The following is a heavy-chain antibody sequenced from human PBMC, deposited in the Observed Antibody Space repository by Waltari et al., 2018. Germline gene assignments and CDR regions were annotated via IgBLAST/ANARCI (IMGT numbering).Heavy chain of an antibody. CDR3: AKAGITLVRDYFDY. Sequence: QVHLVESGGGVVQPGGSLRLSCEVSGFSFSNVDMHWVRQVPGKGLVCVALISYDGSHKFYAESVGGRFTISRDNSKHTLYLQMNDLRAEDTAVFYCAKAGITLVRDYFDYWGLGTLVTVSS. CDR1: GFSFSNVD. V-gene: IGHV3-30*18. D-gene: IGHD3-10*01. J-gene: IGHJ4*02. CDR2: ISYDGSHK.